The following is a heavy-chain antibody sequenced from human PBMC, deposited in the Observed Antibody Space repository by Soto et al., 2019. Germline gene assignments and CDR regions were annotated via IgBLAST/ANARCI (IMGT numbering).Heavy chain of an antibody. D-gene: IGHD2-2*01. V-gene: IGHV1-46*01. CDR2: INPSDGST. Sequence: ASVKVSCKASGYTFTSYYMHWVLQAPGQGLEWMGIINPSDGSTNYAQKFQGRVTMTTDTSTSTAYMELRSLRSDDTAVYYCARAKKVVVVPAAKAAFDIWGQGTMVTVSS. J-gene: IGHJ3*02. CDR1: GYTFTSYY. CDR3: ARAKKVVVVPAAKAAFDI.